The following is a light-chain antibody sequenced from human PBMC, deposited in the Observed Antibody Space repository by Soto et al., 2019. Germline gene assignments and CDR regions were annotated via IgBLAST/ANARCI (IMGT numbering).Light chain of an antibody. J-gene: IGKJ1*01. V-gene: IGKV3-15*01. CDR3: HQYNTWPRSA. Sequence: EIVMTQSPATLSVSPGERATLSCRASQSLAGNLAWYQQRPGQAPRLLIYGASTRATGIPVRFNGSGSGTEFTLTISSLQSEDFAVYYCHQYNTWPRSAFGPGTKVEIK. CDR2: GAS. CDR1: QSLAGN.